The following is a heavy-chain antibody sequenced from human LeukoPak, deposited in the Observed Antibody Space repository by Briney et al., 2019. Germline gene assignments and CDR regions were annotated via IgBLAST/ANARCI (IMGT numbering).Heavy chain of an antibody. V-gene: IGHV3-48*03. CDR2: ISTSGSTT. J-gene: IGHJ4*02. D-gene: IGHD3-10*02. Sequence: GGSLRLSCAASGFTFSEYEINWVRQAPGKGLEWVSCISTSGSTTYYADSVKGRFTISRDNAKNSLFLQMNTLTVEDTAVYYCARGALHVFDYWDQGTPVTVSS. CDR1: GFTFSEYE. CDR3: ARGALHVFDY.